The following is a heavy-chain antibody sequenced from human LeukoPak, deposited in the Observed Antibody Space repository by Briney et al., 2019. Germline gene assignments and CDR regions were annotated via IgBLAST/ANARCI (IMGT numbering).Heavy chain of an antibody. J-gene: IGHJ4*02. CDR2: ISYDGSNK. CDR3: ARDVGSVVTSEGRWGVYFDY. Sequence: PGRSLRLSCAASGFTFSSYGMHWVRQAPGKGLEWVAVISYDGSNKYYADSVKGRFTISRDNSKNTLYLQMNSLRAEDTAVYYCARDVGSVVTSEGRWGVYFDYWGQGTLVTVSS. D-gene: IGHD3-22*01. V-gene: IGHV3-30*03. CDR1: GFTFSSYG.